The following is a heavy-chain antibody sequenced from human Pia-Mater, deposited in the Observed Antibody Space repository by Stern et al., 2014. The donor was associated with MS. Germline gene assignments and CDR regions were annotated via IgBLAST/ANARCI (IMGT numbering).Heavy chain of an antibody. J-gene: IGHJ6*02. CDR3: ARDGRHTDNYGLDV. CDR1: GGTFNVYA. D-gene: IGHD3-9*01. CDR2: IIPIFGAA. Sequence: VHLVESGAEVKKPGSSVKVSCKASGGTFNVYAIHWLRQAPGQGLEWMGGIIPIFGAANYAQKFQGRVTITADESTRTSSMQLSSLRYDDTAVYYCARDGRHTDNYGLDVWGQGTTVTVSS. V-gene: IGHV1-69*01.